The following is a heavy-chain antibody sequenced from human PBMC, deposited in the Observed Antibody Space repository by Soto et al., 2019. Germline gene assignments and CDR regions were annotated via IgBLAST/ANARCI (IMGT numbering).Heavy chain of an antibody. CDR2: SRDKGQGYSI. D-gene: IGHD3-22*01. CDR3: VRATDSSASSGSTRCLDY. CDR1: GFTLSDYY. J-gene: IGHJ4*02. Sequence: EVQLVESGGGLVQPGGSLRLSCAGSGFTLSDYYIDWVRQAPGKGLEWVGRSRDKGQGYSITYAASVKGRFTTSRDESKGSVYMQMNSLKTEVTAVYYCVRATDSSASSGSTRCLDYWGPVALVTVSS. V-gene: IGHV3-72*01.